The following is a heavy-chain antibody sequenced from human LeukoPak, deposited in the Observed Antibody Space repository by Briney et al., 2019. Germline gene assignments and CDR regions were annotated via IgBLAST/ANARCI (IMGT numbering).Heavy chain of an antibody. Sequence: GASVKVSCKASGYTFTSYGISWARQAPGQGLEWMGWISTLTGNTDYAQKFQGRVTITTDESTSTAYMELSSLRSEDTAVYYCARDFGFTTVTTDDAFDIWGQGTMVTVSS. CDR1: GYTFTSYG. V-gene: IGHV1-18*01. CDR2: ISTLTGNT. CDR3: ARDFGFTTVTTDDAFDI. D-gene: IGHD4-17*01. J-gene: IGHJ3*02.